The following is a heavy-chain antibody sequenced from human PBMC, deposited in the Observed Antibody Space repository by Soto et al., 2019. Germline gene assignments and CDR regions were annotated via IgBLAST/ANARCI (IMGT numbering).Heavy chain of an antibody. J-gene: IGHJ1*01. CDR3: ATSYSSSWSFQH. CDR1: GYTLTELS. D-gene: IGHD6-13*01. CDR2: FDPEDGET. Sequence: ASVKVSCKVSGYTLTELSMHWVRQAPGKGLEWMGGFDPEDGETIYAQKFQGRVTMTEDTSTDTAYMELSSLRSEDTAVYYCATSYSSSWSFQHWGQGTLVTVSS. V-gene: IGHV1-24*01.